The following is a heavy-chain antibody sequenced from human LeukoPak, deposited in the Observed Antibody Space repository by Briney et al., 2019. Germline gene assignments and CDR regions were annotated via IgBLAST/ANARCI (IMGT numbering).Heavy chain of an antibody. CDR1: GYSISSGYY. CDR2: IYHSGST. CDR3: ASRGYCSSTSCYPFDY. J-gene: IGHJ4*02. D-gene: IGHD2-2*01. Sequence: SETLSLTCTVSGYSISSGYYWGWIRQPPGKGLEWIGSIYHSGSTYYNPSLKSRVTISVDTSKNQFSLKLSSVTAADTAVYYCASRGYCSSTSCYPFDYWGQGTLVTVSS. V-gene: IGHV4-38-2*02.